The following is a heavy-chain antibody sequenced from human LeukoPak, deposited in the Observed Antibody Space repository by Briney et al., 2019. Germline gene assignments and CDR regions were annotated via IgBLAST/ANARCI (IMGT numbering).Heavy chain of an antibody. V-gene: IGHV4-59*08. Sequence: SETLSLTCTVSGGSISSYFWSWIRQPPGKGLELIGFIYYSGSTNYNPSLESRVTISVDTSKNQFSLTPSSVTAADTAVYYCARRGFNSGFYYFDYWGQGTLVTVSS. CDR2: IYYSGST. CDR1: GGSISSYF. CDR3: ARRGFNSGFYYFDY. J-gene: IGHJ4*02. D-gene: IGHD6-19*01.